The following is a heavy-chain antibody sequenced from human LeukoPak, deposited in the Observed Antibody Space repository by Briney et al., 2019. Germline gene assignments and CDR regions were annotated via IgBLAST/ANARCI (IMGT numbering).Heavy chain of an antibody. V-gene: IGHV3-9*03. CDR1: GFTFDDYA. Sequence: GRSLRLSCAASGFTFDDYAMHWVRQAPGKGLERVSGISWNSGSIGYADSVKGRFTISRDNAKNSLYLQMNSLRAEDMALYYCAKDGDYYDSSGYIDYWGQGTLVTVSS. D-gene: IGHD3-22*01. CDR3: AKDGDYYDSSGYIDY. J-gene: IGHJ4*02. CDR2: ISWNSGSI.